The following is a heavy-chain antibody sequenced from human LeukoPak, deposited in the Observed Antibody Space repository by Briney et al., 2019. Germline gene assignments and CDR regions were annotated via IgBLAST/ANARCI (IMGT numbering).Heavy chain of an antibody. CDR1: GGSINNYY. D-gene: IGHD3-10*01. CDR2: IYYSGST. J-gene: IGHJ3*02. V-gene: IGHV4-59*08. Sequence: SETLSLTCTVSGGSINNYYWSWIRQPPGKGLEWIGYIYYSGSTIYNPSLKSRVTISVDTSKDQFSLNLISVTAADTAVYYCARRRGDYGSGELNIWGQGTMVTVSS. CDR3: ARRRGDYGSGELNI.